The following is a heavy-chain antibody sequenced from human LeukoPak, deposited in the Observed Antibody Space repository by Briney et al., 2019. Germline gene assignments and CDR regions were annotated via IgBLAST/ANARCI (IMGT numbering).Heavy chain of an antibody. Sequence: ASVKVSCKASGSTFTDYYMHWVRQAPGQGLEWMGWINPNSGGTNYAQKFQGRVTMTRDTSISTAYMELSRLRSDDTAVYYCARPLYDFWRDGDYMDVWGKGTTVTVSS. D-gene: IGHD3-3*01. V-gene: IGHV1-2*02. J-gene: IGHJ6*03. CDR1: GSTFTDYY. CDR2: INPNSGGT. CDR3: ARPLYDFWRDGDYMDV.